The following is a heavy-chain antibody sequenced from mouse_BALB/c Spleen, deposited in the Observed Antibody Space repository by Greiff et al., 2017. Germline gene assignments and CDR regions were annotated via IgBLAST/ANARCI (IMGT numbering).Heavy chain of an antibody. CDR3: ARIAPIYYGNYHFDY. CDR2: IWWNDDK. J-gene: IGHJ2*01. V-gene: IGHV8-8*01. D-gene: IGHD2-1*01. CDR1: GFSLSTSGMS. Sequence: QVTLKECGPGILQPSQTLSLTCSFSGFSLSTSGMSVGWIRQPSGKGLEWLAHIWWNDDKYYNPALKSRLTISKDTSNNQVFLKIASVVTADTATYYCARIAPIYYGNYHFDYWGQGTTLTVSS.